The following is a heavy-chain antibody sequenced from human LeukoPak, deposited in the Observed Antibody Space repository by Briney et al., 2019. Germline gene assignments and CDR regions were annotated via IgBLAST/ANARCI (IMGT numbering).Heavy chain of an antibody. J-gene: IGHJ4*02. D-gene: IGHD2-2*01. Sequence: GGSLRLSCAASGFTFSSYWMHWVRQAPGKGLVWVSRIISDGSSTAYADSVKGRFTISRDNSKNTLYLQMNSLRAEDTAVYYCAKGLGYCSSTSCYQYYFDYWGQGTLVTVSS. V-gene: IGHV3-74*01. CDR3: AKGLGYCSSTSCYQYYFDY. CDR1: GFTFSSYW. CDR2: IISDGSST.